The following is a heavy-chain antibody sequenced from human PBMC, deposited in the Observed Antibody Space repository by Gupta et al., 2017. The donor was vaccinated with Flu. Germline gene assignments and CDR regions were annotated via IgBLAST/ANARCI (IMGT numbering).Heavy chain of an antibody. J-gene: IGHJ4*02. V-gene: IGHV4-59*01. Sequence: YYGSWLRQPPGKGLEWITYIHYSGSSNYNPSIKSRVTVSVDTSKNQFSLKLSSVTAADTAVYYCARVGHCGEGNCAGVDYWGQGALGTVSS. CDR3: ARVGHCGEGNCAGVDY. D-gene: IGHD2-21*01. CDR2: IHYSGSS. CDR1: YY.